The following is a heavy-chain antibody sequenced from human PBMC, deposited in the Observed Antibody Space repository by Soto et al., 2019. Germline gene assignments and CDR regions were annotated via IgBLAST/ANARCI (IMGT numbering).Heavy chain of an antibody. V-gene: IGHV3-30*18. J-gene: IGHJ4*02. CDR3: AKDKNYYDSSGYYYFDY. CDR1: GFTFSSYG. D-gene: IGHD3-22*01. Sequence: HPGGSLRLSCAASGFTFSSYGMHWVRQAPGKGLEWVAVISYDGSNKYYADSVKGRFTISRDNSKNTLYLQMNSLRAEDTAVYYCAKDKNYYDSSGYYYFDYWSQGTLVTVSS. CDR2: ISYDGSNK.